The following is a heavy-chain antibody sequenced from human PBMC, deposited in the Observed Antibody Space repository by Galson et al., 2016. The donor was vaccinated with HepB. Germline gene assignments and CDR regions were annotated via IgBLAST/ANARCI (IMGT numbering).Heavy chain of an antibody. J-gene: IGHJ6*02. D-gene: IGHD1-1*01. V-gene: IGHV1-18*01. CDR3: ARDHIEWNDNVHDYYGLDV. CDR2: IRVNNGNT. Sequence: SVKVSCKASGYIFSSYGFSWVRQAPGHGLEWMGWIRVNNGNTEYAQKFQGRVTMTTDTSTRTSYMESRSLRSDDTAVYYCARDHIEWNDNVHDYYGLDVWGQGTRVSV. CDR1: GYIFSSYG.